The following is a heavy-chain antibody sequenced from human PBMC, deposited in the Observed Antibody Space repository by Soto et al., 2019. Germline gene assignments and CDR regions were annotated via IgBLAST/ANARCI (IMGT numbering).Heavy chain of an antibody. J-gene: IGHJ6*02. CDR2: INSDGSST. D-gene: IGHD2-21*02. CDR1: GFTFSNHW. V-gene: IGHV3-74*01. Sequence: GGSLRLSCAASGFTFSNHWMHWVRQGPGKGLVWVSRINSDGSSTSYADSVKGRFTISRDNAKNTLYLQMNSLRAEDTAVYYCARDLWGYCGTDCYPLDVWGQGTTVTVSS. CDR3: ARDLWGYCGTDCYPLDV.